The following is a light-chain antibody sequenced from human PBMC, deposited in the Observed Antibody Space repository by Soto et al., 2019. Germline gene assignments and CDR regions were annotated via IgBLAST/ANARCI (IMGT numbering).Light chain of an antibody. Sequence: EIVLTQSPGTLSLSPGERATLSCRASQRVLGRNLACYQHKPCQAPRLLISDVSTRAPGISDRFSGSGSGTDLSINLSGRVPQDFAVYYSQQYNYLTLITLVQWTRLKI. CDR3: QQYNYLTLIT. J-gene: IGKJ5*01. CDR1: QRVLGRN. CDR2: DVS. V-gene: IGKV3-20*01.